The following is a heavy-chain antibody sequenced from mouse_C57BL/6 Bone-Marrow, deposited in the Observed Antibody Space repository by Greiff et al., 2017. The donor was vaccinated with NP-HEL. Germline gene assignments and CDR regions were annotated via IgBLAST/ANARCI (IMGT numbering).Heavy chain of an antibody. Sequence: EVKLVESGEGLVKPGGSLKLSCAASGFTFSSYAMSWVRQTPEKRLEWVAYISSGGDYIYYADTVKGRFTISRDTARNTLYLQMSSLKSEDTAMYYCTRVPYYGSSAFDYWGKGTTLTVAS. J-gene: IGHJ2*01. V-gene: IGHV5-9-1*02. CDR1: GFTFSSYA. CDR2: ISSGGDYI. D-gene: IGHD1-1*01. CDR3: TRVPYYGSSAFDY.